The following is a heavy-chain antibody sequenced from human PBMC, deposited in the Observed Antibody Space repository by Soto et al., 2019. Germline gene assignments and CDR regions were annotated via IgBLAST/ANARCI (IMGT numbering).Heavy chain of an antibody. Sequence: SETLSLTCTVSGGSISSGDYYWGWIRQPPGKGLEWIGYIYYSGSTYYNPSLKSRVTISVDTSKNQFSLKLSSVTAADTAVYYCARGTYDILTGYYQPYNWFDPWGQGTLVTVSS. CDR2: IYYSGST. CDR1: GGSISSGDYY. J-gene: IGHJ5*02. CDR3: ARGTYDILTGYYQPYNWFDP. V-gene: IGHV4-30-4*01. D-gene: IGHD3-9*01.